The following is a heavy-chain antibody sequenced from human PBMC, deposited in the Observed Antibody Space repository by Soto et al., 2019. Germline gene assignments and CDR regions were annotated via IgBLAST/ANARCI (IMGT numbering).Heavy chain of an antibody. J-gene: IGHJ4*02. CDR1: GFNFLTYS. Sequence: GSLRLSCAASGFNFLTYSLSWVRQAAGKGLEWVASISSSAVYVDYADSMKGRFTISRDNAKNLLHLQMTSLRAEDTATYHCVRDGLDYYDTERLYFDNWGQGTLVTVSS. V-gene: IGHV3-21*01. D-gene: IGHD3-22*01. CDR2: ISSSAVYV. CDR3: VRDGLDYYDTERLYFDN.